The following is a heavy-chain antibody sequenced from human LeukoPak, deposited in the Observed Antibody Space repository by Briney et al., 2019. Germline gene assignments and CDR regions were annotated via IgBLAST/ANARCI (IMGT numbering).Heavy chain of an antibody. V-gene: IGHV3-23*01. CDR1: GFTFSSYA. Sequence: GGSLRLSCAASGFTFSSYAMSWVRQAPGKGLEWVAAISSNAYSTYYADSLKGPFTISRDNSKNTLYLQMNSLRSDDTAVYYCAKGGGSDFFDYWGQGTLVTVSS. CDR3: AKGGGSDFFDY. J-gene: IGHJ4*02. CDR2: ISSNAYST. D-gene: IGHD5-12*01.